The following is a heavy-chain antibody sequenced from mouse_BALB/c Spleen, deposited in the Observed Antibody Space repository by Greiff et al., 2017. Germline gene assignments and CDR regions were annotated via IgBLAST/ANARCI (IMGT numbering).Heavy chain of an antibody. Sequence: DVKLVESGGGLVKPGGSLKLSCAASGFTFSDYYMYWVRQTPEKRLEWVATISDGGSYTYYPDSVKGRFTISRDNAKNNLYLQMSSLKSEDTAMYYCARDLGYYDYWGQGTTLTVSS. V-gene: IGHV5-4*02. CDR3: ARDLGYYDY. CDR1: GFTFSDYY. D-gene: IGHD2-3*01. CDR2: ISDGGSYT. J-gene: IGHJ2*01.